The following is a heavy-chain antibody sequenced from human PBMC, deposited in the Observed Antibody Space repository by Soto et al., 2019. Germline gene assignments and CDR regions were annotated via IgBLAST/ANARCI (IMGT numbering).Heavy chain of an antibody. CDR3: AKDLTRQLAYWLDP. CDR2: INAHSGGT. Sequence: GASVKVSCKASGFSFTGYYIHWLRQARGQGLEWMGWINAHSGGTEYAQKLQGRVTLTRDTSIATAYLTLTSLTSDDTALYYCAKDLTRQLAYWLDPWGQGTQVTVSS. CDR1: GFSFTGYY. D-gene: IGHD6-6*01. J-gene: IGHJ5*02. V-gene: IGHV1-2*02.